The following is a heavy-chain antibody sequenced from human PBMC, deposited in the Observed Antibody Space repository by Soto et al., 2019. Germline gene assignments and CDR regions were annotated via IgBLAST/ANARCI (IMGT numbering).Heavy chain of an antibody. V-gene: IGHV4-39*01. Sequence: QLQLQESGPGLVKPSETLSLTCTVSGGSISSGPYSWGWIRQPPGKGLEWIGTFYYSESTYYNPSLERRVPIYLDTSKNQFPLEVSSVTVADSAVYYCARLGGYCSSTSCYGYYGMDVWGQGTTVTVSS. D-gene: IGHD2-2*01. J-gene: IGHJ6*02. CDR2: FYYSEST. CDR3: ARLGGYCSSTSCYGYYGMDV. CDR1: GGSISSGPYS.